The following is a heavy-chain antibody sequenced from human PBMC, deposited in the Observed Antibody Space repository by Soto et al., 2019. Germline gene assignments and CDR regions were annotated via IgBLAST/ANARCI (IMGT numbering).Heavy chain of an antibody. J-gene: IGHJ6*02. D-gene: IGHD5-12*01. CDR2: INPNSGDT. CDR3: LGGVATTGHYYGMDV. V-gene: IGHV1-2*02. Sequence: ASVKVSCKASGYVFTSYYLHCARQSPLQGLEWMGWINPNSGDTYYAQNFEARVTLTRDTSTNTASMELRRLRSADTAVYYCLGGVATTGHYYGMDVWGQGTTVTVSS. CDR1: GYVFTSYY.